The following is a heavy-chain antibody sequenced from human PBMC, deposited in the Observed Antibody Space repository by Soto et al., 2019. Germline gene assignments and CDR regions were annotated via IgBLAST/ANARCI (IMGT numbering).Heavy chain of an antibody. CDR3: ASDGGYSYGYIGYYFDY. V-gene: IGHV3-33*01. CDR1: GFTFSSYG. D-gene: IGHD5-18*01. J-gene: IGHJ4*02. Sequence: QVQLVESGGGVVQPGRSLRLSCAASGFTFSSYGMHWVRQAPGKGLEWVAVIWYDGSNKYYADSVKGRFTISRDNSKNPLYMQMNSLRAEDTSVYYGASDGGYSYGYIGYYFDYWGQGTLVTVSS. CDR2: IWYDGSNK.